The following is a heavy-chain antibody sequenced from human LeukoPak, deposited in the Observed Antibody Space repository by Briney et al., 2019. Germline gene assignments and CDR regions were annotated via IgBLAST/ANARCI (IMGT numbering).Heavy chain of an antibody. J-gene: IGHJ4*02. CDR3: VRARGYSYGDY. CDR2: IYYSGDT. Sequence: SETLSLTCSDSGGSINGYSWSWIRQPPGKGLEWIGYIYYSGDTNYNPSLKSRVSVSVDTSKKQFSLNLRSVTAADTAVYYCVRARGYSYGDYWGQGTLVTVSS. CDR1: GGSINGYS. D-gene: IGHD5-18*01. V-gene: IGHV4-59*01.